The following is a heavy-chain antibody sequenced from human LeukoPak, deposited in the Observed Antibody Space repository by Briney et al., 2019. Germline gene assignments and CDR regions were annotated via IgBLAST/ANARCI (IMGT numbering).Heavy chain of an antibody. CDR2: IHTSGST. J-gene: IGHJ4*02. D-gene: IGHD3-22*01. V-gene: IGHV4-4*07. Sequence: SETLSLTCTVSGGSISSYYWNWIRQPPGKGLEWIGRIHTSGSTNYNPSLKSRVTMSVDTSKNQFSLKLSSVTAADTAVYYCARDRYYYDSSGSVFDYWGQGTLVTVSS. CDR1: GGSISSYY. CDR3: ARDRYYYDSSGSVFDY.